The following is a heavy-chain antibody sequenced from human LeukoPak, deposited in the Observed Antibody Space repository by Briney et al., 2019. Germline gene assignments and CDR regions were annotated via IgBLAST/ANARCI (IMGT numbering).Heavy chain of an antibody. CDR2: IYTSGST. CDR3: ARARKYQLLFDAFDI. V-gene: IGHV4-4*07. CDR1: GGSISSYY. Sequence: SETLSLTCTVSGGSISSYYWSWIRQPAGKGLEWIGRIYTSGSTNYNPSLMSRVTMSVDTSKNQFSLKLSSVTAADTAVYYCARARKYQLLFDAFDIWGQGTMVTVPS. J-gene: IGHJ3*02. D-gene: IGHD2-2*01.